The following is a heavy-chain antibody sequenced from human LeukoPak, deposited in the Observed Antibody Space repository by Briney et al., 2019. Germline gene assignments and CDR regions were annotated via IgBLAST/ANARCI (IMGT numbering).Heavy chain of an antibody. CDR1: GGSISSHYY. J-gene: IGHJ4*02. V-gene: IGHV4-39*01. D-gene: IGHD3-10*01. CDR3: ARQYGSGSSYTPVVDL. Sequence: PSETLSLTCTVSGGSISSHYYWIWIRQPPGKGLEWIGSIYYSGSTYYNPSLKSRVTISVDTSKNQFSLKLNSLTAAETAVYYCARQYGSGSSYTPVVDLWGQGTLVAVSS. CDR2: IYYSGST.